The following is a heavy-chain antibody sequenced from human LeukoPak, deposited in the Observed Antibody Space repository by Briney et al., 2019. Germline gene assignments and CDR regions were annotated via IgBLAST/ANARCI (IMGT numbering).Heavy chain of an antibody. CDR1: GFTFSSYA. V-gene: IGHV3-23*01. CDR3: AKESVPIAAAGRNYFDY. D-gene: IGHD6-13*01. Sequence: GGSLRLSCAVSGFTFSSYAMSWVRQAPGKGLEWVSAISGSGGSTYYADSVKGRFTISRDNSKNTLYLQMNSLRAEDTAVYYCAKESVPIAAAGRNYFDYWGQGTLVTVSS. J-gene: IGHJ4*02. CDR2: ISGSGGST.